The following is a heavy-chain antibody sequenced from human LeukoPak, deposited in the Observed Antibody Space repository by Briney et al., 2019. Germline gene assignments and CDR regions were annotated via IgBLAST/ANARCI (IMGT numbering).Heavy chain of an antibody. CDR2: IIPIFGTA. CDR1: GGTFSSYA. J-gene: IGHJ5*02. D-gene: IGHD2-2*01. CDR3: ARAAVPAAGWFDP. Sequence: SVKVSCKASGGTFSSYAISWVRQAPGQGLEWMGGIIPIFGTANYAQKFQGRVTITADESTSTAYMELSSLRSEDTAVYYCARAAVPAAGWFDPWGQGTLVTVSS. V-gene: IGHV1-69*01.